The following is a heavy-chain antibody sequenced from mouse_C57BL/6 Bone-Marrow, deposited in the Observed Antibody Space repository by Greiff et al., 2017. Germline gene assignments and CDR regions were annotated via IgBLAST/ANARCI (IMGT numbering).Heavy chain of an antibody. CDR3: ARYCYYGSSYAMDY. CDR2: IYPRSGNT. V-gene: IGHV1-81*01. D-gene: IGHD1-1*01. Sequence: QVQLKQSGAELARPGASVKLSCKASGYTFTSYGISWVKQRTGQGLEWIGEIYPRSGNTYYNAKFKGKATLTADKSSSTAYMELRSLTSEDSAVYFCARYCYYGSSYAMDYWGQGTSVTVSS. J-gene: IGHJ4*01. CDR1: GYTFTSYG.